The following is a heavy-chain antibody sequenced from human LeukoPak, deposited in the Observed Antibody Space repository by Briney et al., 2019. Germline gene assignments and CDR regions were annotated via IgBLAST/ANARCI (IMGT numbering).Heavy chain of an antibody. CDR2: ISYDGSNK. D-gene: IGHD5-18*01. CDR3: AKDDTDTAMASGLGVGNAFDI. J-gene: IGHJ3*02. V-gene: IGHV3-30*18. Sequence: GGSLRLSCAASGFTFNSYGMHWVRQAPGKGLEWVAVISYDGSNKYYADSVKGRFTISRDNSKNTLYLQMNSLRAEDTAVYYCAKDDTDTAMASGLGVGNAFDIWGQGTMVTVSS. CDR1: GFTFNSYG.